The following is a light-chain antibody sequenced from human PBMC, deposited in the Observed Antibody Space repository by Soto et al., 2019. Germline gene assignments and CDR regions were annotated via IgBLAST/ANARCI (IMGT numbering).Light chain of an antibody. CDR3: QQRLNWPPG. Sequence: EIEMTQYPASLSVXXGKRATLTCRASQSVTNYIAWYQQRPGQAPRLLIYDASNRATGVPARFSGSRSGTDFTLTISDLEPADFGLYYCQQRLNWPPGFGQGAKVDIK. CDR2: DAS. V-gene: IGKV3-11*01. J-gene: IGKJ1*01. CDR1: QSVTNY.